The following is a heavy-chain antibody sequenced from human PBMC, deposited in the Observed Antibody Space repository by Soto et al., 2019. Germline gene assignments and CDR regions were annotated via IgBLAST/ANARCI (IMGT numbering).Heavy chain of an antibody. J-gene: IGHJ4*02. Sequence: PGGSLRLSCAASGFTFSSYAMSWFRQAPGKGLEWVSAISGSGGSTYYADSVKGRFTISRDNSKNTLYLQMNSLRAEDTAVYYCAKDHGDGYLPFDYWGQGTLVTVSS. D-gene: IGHD2-21*01. V-gene: IGHV3-23*01. CDR1: GFTFSSYA. CDR2: ISGSGGST. CDR3: AKDHGDGYLPFDY.